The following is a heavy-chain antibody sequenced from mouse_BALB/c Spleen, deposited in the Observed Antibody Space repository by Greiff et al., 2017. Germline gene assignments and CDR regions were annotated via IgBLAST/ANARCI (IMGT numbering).Heavy chain of an antibody. CDR1: GYTFTDYY. CDR3: ARAGRGYSFMDY. D-gene: IGHD2-3*01. CDR2: IYPGSGNT. V-gene: IGHV1-77*01. J-gene: IGHJ4*01. Sequence: VQLVESGAELARPGASVKLSCKASGYTFTDYYINWVKQRTGQGLEWIGEIYPGSGNTYYNEKFKGKATLTADKSSSTAYMQLSSLTSEDSAVYFCARAGRGYSFMDYWGQGTSVTVSS.